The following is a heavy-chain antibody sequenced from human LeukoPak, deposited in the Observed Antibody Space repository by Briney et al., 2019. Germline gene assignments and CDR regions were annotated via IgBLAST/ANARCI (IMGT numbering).Heavy chain of an antibody. CDR3: ASPGIALYDAFDI. V-gene: IGHV5-51*01. Sequence: GEPLKISCKGSGYSFTSYWIGWVRQMPGKGLEWMGIIYPGDSDTRYSPSFQGQVTISADKSISTAYLQWSSLKASDTAMYYCASPGIALYDAFDIWGQGTMVTVSS. J-gene: IGHJ3*02. D-gene: IGHD6-13*01. CDR2: IYPGDSDT. CDR1: GYSFTSYW.